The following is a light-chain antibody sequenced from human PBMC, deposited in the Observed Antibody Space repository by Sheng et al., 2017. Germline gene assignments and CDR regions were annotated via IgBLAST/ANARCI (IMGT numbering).Light chain of an antibody. CDR3: LQHNGHPLT. V-gene: IGKV3D-15*01. CDR2: GAS. Sequence: EIVMTQSPATLSVSPGERVTLSCRASQSVSSNLAWYQQKPGQAPSLLIYGASTRATGIPARFSGSGSGTEFTLTISSLQSEDFATYYCLQHNGHPLTFGGGTRVEIK. J-gene: IGKJ4*01. CDR1: QSVSSN.